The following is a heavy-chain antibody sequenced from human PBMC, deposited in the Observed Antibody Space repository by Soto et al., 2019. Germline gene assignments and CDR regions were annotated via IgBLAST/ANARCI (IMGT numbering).Heavy chain of an antibody. J-gene: IGHJ4*02. CDR3: ARAIGPTLFDY. Sequence: GGSLRLSCSASGFTFSSYDMHWVRQGPGKGLEWVSAVGTAGDTNYAGSVKGRFTISRENAKNSLYLQMNSLRAGDTAIYFCARAIGPTLFDYWGQGTLVTVSS. CDR1: GFTFSSYD. V-gene: IGHV3-13*04. CDR2: VGTAGDT. D-gene: IGHD3-22*01.